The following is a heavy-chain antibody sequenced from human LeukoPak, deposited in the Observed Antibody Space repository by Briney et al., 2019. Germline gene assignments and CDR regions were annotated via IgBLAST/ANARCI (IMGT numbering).Heavy chain of an antibody. CDR3: ARVGDIVVVPAAIPFDP. D-gene: IGHD2-2*01. V-gene: IGHV4-30-4*08. J-gene: IGHJ5*02. Sequence: SQTLSLTCTVSGGSISSGDYYWSWIRRPPGKGLEWIGYIYYSGSTYYNPSLKSRVTISVDTSKNQFSLKLSSVTAADTAVYYCARVGDIVVVPAAIPFDPWGQGTLVTVSS. CDR1: GGSISSGDYY. CDR2: IYYSGST.